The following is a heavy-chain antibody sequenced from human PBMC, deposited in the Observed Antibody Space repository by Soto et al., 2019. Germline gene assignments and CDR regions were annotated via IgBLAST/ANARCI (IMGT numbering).Heavy chain of an antibody. J-gene: IGHJ3*02. CDR1: GGSISSGGYS. CDR2: IYHSGST. V-gene: IGHV4-30-2*01. CDR3: ARGLAFDI. Sequence: SETLSLTCAVSGGSISSGGYSWSWIRQPPGKGLEWIGYIYHSGSTYYNPSLKSRVTISVDRSKNQFSLKLSPVTAADTAVYYCARGLAFDIWGQGTMVTVS.